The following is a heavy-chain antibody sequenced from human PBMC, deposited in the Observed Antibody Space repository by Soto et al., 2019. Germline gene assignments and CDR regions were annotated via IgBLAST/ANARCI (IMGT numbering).Heavy chain of an antibody. CDR2: ISAYNGNT. J-gene: IGHJ3*02. CDR3: ARLGPAVPFSPDDSSGPDAFDI. D-gene: IGHD3-22*01. V-gene: IGHV1-18*01. CDR1: GYTFTSYG. Sequence: ASVKVSCKASGYTFTSYGISWVRQAPGQGLEWMGWISAYNGNTNYAQKLQGRVTMTTDTSTSTAYMELRSLRSDDTAVYYCARLGPAVPFSPDDSSGPDAFDIWGQGTMVPVSS.